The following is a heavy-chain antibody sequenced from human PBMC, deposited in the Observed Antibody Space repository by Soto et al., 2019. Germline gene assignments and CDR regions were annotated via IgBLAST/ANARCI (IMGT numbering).Heavy chain of an antibody. J-gene: IGHJ4*02. V-gene: IGHV1-18*01. Sequence: GASVKVSCKASGYAFTSSGISWVRQAPGQGLEWMGWISGYNGNANYAQKLQGRVTMTTHTSTSTAYMELRSLRSDDAAVYYCAACRGIAVACDYWGQGTLVTVSS. CDR3: AACRGIAVACDY. CDR1: GYAFTSSG. CDR2: ISGYNGNA. D-gene: IGHD6-19*01.